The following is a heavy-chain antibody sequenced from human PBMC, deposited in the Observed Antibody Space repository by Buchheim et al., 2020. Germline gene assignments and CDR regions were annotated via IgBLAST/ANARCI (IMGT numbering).Heavy chain of an antibody. CDR3: ARMEWLYNYYYYGMDV. D-gene: IGHD3-3*01. CDR2: ISYDGSNK. Sequence: QVQLVESGGGVVQPGRSLRLSCAASGFTFSSYAMHWVRQAPGKGLEWVAVISYDGSNKYYADSVKGRFTISRDNSKTTLYLQMNSLRAEDTAVYYCARMEWLYNYYYYGMDVWGQGTT. J-gene: IGHJ6*02. CDR1: GFTFSSYA. V-gene: IGHV3-30-3*01.